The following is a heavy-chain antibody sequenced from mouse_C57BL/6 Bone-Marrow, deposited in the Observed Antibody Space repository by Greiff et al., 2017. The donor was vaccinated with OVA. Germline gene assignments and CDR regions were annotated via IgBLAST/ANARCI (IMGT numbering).Heavy chain of an antibody. V-gene: IGHV1-50*01. J-gene: IGHJ2*01. CDR3: ARGGY. Sequence: QVQLQQPGAELVKPGASVKLSCKASGYTFTSYWMQWVKQRPGQGLEWIGEIDPSDSYTNSNQKFKGKATLTVDTSSSTAYMQLSSLTSEDSAVYYCARGGYWGQGTTLTVSS. CDR2: IDPSDSYT. CDR1: GYTFTSYW.